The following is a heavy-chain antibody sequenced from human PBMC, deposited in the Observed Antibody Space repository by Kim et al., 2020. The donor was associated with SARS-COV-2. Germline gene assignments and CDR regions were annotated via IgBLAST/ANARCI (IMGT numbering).Heavy chain of an antibody. D-gene: IGHD3-3*01. V-gene: IGHV4-39*01. CDR1: GGSISSSSYY. J-gene: IGHJ4*02. CDR3: ARHRGGKTYYDFWSGHDY. CDR2: IYYSGST. Sequence: SETLSLTCTVSGGSISSSSYYWGWIRQPPGKGLEWIVSIYYSGSTYYNPSLKSRATISVDTSKNQFSLKLSSVTAADTAVYYCARHRGGKTYYDFWSGHDYWGQGTLVTVSS.